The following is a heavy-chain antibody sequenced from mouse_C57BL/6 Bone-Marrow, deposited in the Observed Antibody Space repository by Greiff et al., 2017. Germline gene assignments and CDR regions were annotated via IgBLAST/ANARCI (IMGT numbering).Heavy chain of an antibody. J-gene: IGHJ1*03. Sequence: VKLQQSGPGLVAPSQSLSITCTVSGFSLTSYGVDWVRQPPGKGLEWLGVIWGGGSTNYNSALMSRLSISKDNSKSQVFLKMNSRQTDDTAMYYWAKHGDSYWYFDVWGTGTTVTVSS. CDR3: AKHGDSYWYFDV. V-gene: IGHV2-9*01. CDR2: IWGGGST. CDR1: GFSLTSYG.